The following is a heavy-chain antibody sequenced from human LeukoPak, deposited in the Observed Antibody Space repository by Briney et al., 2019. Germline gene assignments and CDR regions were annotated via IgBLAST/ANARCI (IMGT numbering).Heavy chain of an antibody. Sequence: GGSLRLSCAASGFTFDDYGMSWVRQAPGKGLEWVSAISGSGGSTYYADSVKGRFTISRDNSKNTLYLQMNSLRAEDTAVYYCAKDLNTNGPFDYWGQGTLVTVSS. CDR2: ISGSGGST. V-gene: IGHV3-23*01. J-gene: IGHJ4*02. CDR3: AKDLNTNGPFDY. D-gene: IGHD1-1*01. CDR1: GFTFDDYG.